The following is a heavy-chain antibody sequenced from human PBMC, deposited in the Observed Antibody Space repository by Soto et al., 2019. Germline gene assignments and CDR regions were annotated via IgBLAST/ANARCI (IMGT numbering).Heavy chain of an antibody. D-gene: IGHD2-2*01. CDR3: ASPYCSGTSCYDRGDY. CDR1: GGTFSSYA. Sequence: SVKVSCKASGGTFSSYAISWVRQAPGQGLEWMGGIIPIFGTANYAQKFQGRVTITADESTSTAYMELSSLRSEDTAVYYCASPYCSGTSCYDRGDYWGQGTLVTVS. CDR2: IIPIFGTA. V-gene: IGHV1-69*13. J-gene: IGHJ4*02.